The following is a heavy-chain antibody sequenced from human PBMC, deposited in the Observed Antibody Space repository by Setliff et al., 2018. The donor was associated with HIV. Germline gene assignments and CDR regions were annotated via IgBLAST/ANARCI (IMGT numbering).Heavy chain of an antibody. CDR1: GGSIDNYY. D-gene: IGHD3-22*01. J-gene: IGHJ4*02. Sequence: SETLSLTCTVSGGSIDNYYWSWIRQPPGKGLEWIGYIYYSGRTDYNPSLKSRVTISVDTSKNQFSLKLTSVTAADTGVYYCARGPTRYFYDSSGYYLNYWGQGTLVTVSS. CDR2: IYYSGRT. V-gene: IGHV4-59*01. CDR3: ARGPTRYFYDSSGYYLNY.